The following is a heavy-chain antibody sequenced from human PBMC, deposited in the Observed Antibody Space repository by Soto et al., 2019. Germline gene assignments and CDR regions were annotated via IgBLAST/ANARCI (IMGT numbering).Heavy chain of an antibody. CDR3: ARVGYCSGGSCLNYYYYMDV. Sequence: SETLSLTCTVSGGSISSYYWSWIRQPPGKGLEWIGYIYYSGSTNYNPSLKSRVTISVDTSKNQFSLKLSSVTAADTAVYYCARVGYCSGGSCLNYYYYMDVWGKGTTVT. D-gene: IGHD2-15*01. CDR1: GGSISSYY. J-gene: IGHJ6*03. V-gene: IGHV4-59*01. CDR2: IYYSGST.